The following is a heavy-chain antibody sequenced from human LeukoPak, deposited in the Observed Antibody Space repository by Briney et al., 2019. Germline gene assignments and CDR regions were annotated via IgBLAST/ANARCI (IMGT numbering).Heavy chain of an antibody. J-gene: IGHJ5*01. D-gene: IGHD2-2*01. Sequence: GGSLRLSCAASGFTLSSYWMHWVRQVPGKGLVWVSRIKSDGSDTRYADSVKGRFTISRDNAKNTLYLQMNSLRAEDTAVYYCARQGSSWFDSWGQGTLVTVSS. CDR2: IKSDGSDT. CDR3: ARQGSSWFDS. V-gene: IGHV3-74*01. CDR1: GFTLSSYW.